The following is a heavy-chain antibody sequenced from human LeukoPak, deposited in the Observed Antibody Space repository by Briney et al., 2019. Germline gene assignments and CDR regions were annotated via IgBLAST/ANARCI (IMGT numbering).Heavy chain of an antibody. Sequence: SETLSLTFTVSGYSISSSNYYWAWIRQPPGKGLEWIGNIHYSGSTYYNASLNSRITMSIDTSKNRFSLRLSSVTAADTAVFFCARLPERSDLLPSYANSFDWWGQGTLVTVSS. J-gene: IGHJ4*02. D-gene: IGHD3-9*01. CDR3: ARLPERSDLLPSYANSFDW. CDR2: IHYSGST. V-gene: IGHV4-39*01. CDR1: GYSISSSNYY.